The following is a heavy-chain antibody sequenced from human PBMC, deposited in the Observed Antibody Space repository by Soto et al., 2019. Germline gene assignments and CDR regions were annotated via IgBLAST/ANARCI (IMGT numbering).Heavy chain of an antibody. CDR1: GFTFDDYG. CDR3: ARDWGVYGSGNTRMDV. J-gene: IGHJ6*02. D-gene: IGHD3-10*01. Sequence: EVQLVESGGGVVRPGGSLRLSCAASGFTFDDYGMSWVRQAPGKGLEWVSGINWNGGSTGYADSVKGRSTSSRDNAESSLDLQMNSLRAEDTGLYYCARDWGVYGSGNTRMDVWGQGTTVTVSS. V-gene: IGHV3-20*04. CDR2: INWNGGST.